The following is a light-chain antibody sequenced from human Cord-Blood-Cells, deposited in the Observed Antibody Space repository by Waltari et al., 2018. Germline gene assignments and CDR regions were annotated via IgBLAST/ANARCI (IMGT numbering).Light chain of an antibody. CDR3: QQYDNLPFT. J-gene: IGKJ3*01. V-gene: IGKV1-33*01. CDR1: QDISNY. Sequence: DIQMTQSPSSLSASVGDRVTTTCQASQDISNYLNWYQQKPGKAPKLLIYDASNLETGVPSRFSGSGSGTDFTFTISSLQPEDIATYYCQQYDNLPFTFGPGTKVEIK. CDR2: DAS.